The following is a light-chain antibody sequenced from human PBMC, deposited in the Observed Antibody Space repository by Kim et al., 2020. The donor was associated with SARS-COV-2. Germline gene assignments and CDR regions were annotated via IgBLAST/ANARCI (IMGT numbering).Light chain of an antibody. J-gene: IGKJ1*01. CDR3: QQYGSQPVT. V-gene: IGKV3-20*01. CDR2: GAS. CDR1: QSVTSNN. Sequence: CPGESATLSCRASQSVTSNNLAWYQQKVGQAPRLLIYGASSRATGIPDRFSGSGSGTDFSLTISRLEPEDFAVYYCQQYGSQPVTFGQGTKVDIK.